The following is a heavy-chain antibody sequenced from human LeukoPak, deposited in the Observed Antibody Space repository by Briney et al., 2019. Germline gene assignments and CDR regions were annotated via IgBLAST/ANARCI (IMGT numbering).Heavy chain of an antibody. CDR3: ARAPAPYYYDSCGLFDY. CDR2: ISAYNGNT. CDR1: GYTFTSYG. D-gene: IGHD3-22*01. V-gene: IGHV1-18*01. Sequence: AASVKVSCKASGYTFTSYGISWVRQAPGQGLEWMGWISAYNGNTNYAQKLQGRVTMTTDTSTSTAYMELRSLRSDDTAVYYCARAPAPYYYDSCGLFDYWGQGTLVTVSS. J-gene: IGHJ4*02.